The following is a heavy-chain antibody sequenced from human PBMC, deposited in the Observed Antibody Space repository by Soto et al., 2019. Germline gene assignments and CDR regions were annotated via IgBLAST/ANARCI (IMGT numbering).Heavy chain of an antibody. CDR3: AKVLSISQNAYYYYYMDV. D-gene: IGHD6-6*01. V-gene: IGHV3-23*01. CDR2: IRGSGGST. Sequence: GGSLRLSCAASGFTLSTYAMSWVRQAPGKGLEWVSGIRGSGGSTYYADSVRGRFTISRDSSKSTLYLQMNSLRAEDTAVYYCAKVLSISQNAYYYYYMDVWGNGTTVTVSS. CDR1: GFTLSTYA. J-gene: IGHJ6*03.